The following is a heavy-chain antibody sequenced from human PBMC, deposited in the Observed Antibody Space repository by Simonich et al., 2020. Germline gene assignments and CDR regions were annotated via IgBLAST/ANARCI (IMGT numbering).Heavy chain of an antibody. CDR3: ARGRGGMSRGYVDY. CDR1: GYTFTSYD. CDR2: MNPNSGTT. Sequence: QVQLVQSGAEVKKPGASVKVSCKASGYTFTSYDINWVRKATGQGLEWPGWMNPNSGTTGFAKKFKGRVTITRNTSISTAYMELSSLRSEDTAVYYCARGRGGMSRGYVDYWGQGTLVTVSS. D-gene: IGHD2-15*01. J-gene: IGHJ4*02. V-gene: IGHV1-8*03.